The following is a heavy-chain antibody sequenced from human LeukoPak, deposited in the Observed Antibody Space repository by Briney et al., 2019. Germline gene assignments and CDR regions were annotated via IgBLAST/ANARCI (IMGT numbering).Heavy chain of an antibody. D-gene: IGHD3-10*01. CDR2: IYYSGST. J-gene: IGHJ3*02. V-gene: IGHV4-30-4*01. CDR3: ARDVWFGGYCAFDI. CDR1: GGSISSGDYY. Sequence: PSQTLSLTCTVSGGSISSGDYYWSWIRQPPGKGLEWIGYIYYSGSTYYNPSLKSRVTTSVDTSKNQFSLKLSSVTAADTAVYYCARDVWFGGYCAFDIWGQGTMVTVSS.